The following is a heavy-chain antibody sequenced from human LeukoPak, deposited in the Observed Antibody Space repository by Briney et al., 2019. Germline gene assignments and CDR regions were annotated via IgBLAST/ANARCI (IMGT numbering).Heavy chain of an antibody. CDR2: ISAGGGDT. CDR1: GFPFSNYF. CDR3: AEWFLNRYFHR. Sequence: PGGSLRLSCAASGFPFSNYFMSWVRQAPGKGLEWVSGISAGGGDTYYAESVKGRFTISRDNSKNMVDPQINSLRAEDTAVYYCAEWFLNRYFHRWGQGTLVTVSS. D-gene: IGHD3-3*01. J-gene: IGHJ1*01. V-gene: IGHV3-23*01.